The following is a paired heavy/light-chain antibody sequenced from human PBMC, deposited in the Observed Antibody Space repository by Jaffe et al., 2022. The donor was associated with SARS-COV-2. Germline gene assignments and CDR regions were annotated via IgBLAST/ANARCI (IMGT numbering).Heavy chain of an antibody. V-gene: IGHV3-53*01. CDR1: GFTVSSNY. CDR3: ARVSMVRGVIDY. D-gene: IGHD3-10*01. J-gene: IGHJ4*02. CDR2: IYSGGST. Sequence: EVQLVESGGGLIQPGGSLRLSCAASGFTVSSNYMSWVRQAPGKGLEWVSVIYSGGSTYYADSVKGRFTISRDNSKNTLYLQMNSLRAEDTAVYYCARVSMVRGVIDYWGQGTLVTVSS.
Light chain of an antibody. Sequence: DIQLTQSPSFLSASVGDRVTITCRASQGISSYLAWYQQKPGKAPKLLIYAASTLQSGVPSRFSGSGSGTEFTLTISSLQPEDFATYYCQQLNSYPQRVTFGQGTRLEIK. CDR3: QQLNSYPQRVT. J-gene: IGKJ5*01. CDR2: AAS. V-gene: IGKV1-9*01. CDR1: QGISSY.